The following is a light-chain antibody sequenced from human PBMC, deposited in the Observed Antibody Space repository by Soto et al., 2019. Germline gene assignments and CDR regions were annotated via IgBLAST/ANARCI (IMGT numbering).Light chain of an antibody. CDR3: SSYTRGSPLA. CDR2: EVS. V-gene: IGLV2-14*01. CDR1: SRDIGGYND. Sequence: QSALTQPASVSGSPGQSITISCTGTSRDIGGYNDVSWYQQHPGKAPKLMIYEVSNRPSGVSSRFFGSKSGNTASLTISGLQAEDEAEYYCSSYTRGSPLALGGGTKLTVL. J-gene: IGLJ2*01.